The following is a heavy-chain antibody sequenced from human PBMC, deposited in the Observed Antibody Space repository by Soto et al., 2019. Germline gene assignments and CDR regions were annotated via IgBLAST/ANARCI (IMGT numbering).Heavy chain of an antibody. V-gene: IGHV3-72*01. CDR3: ARGVVSTGYFDY. CDR2: SRDKVHSHTT. D-gene: IGHD5-12*01. CDR1: GLTFSDYY. Sequence: EVQLAKSGGGLVQPGGSLRLSCAASGLTFSDYYMDWVRQAPGKGLEWVGRSRDKVHSHTTEYAASVKCRFTISRGDSENSLYLQMNSLKTEDTAVYYCARGVVSTGYFDYWGQGTLVTVSS. J-gene: IGHJ4*02.